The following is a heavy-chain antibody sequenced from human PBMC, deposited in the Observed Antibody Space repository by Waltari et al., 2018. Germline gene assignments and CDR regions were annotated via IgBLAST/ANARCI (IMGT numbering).Heavy chain of an antibody. CDR1: GGSISSYY. J-gene: IGHJ3*02. D-gene: IGHD2-15*01. V-gene: IGHV4-59*01. CDR2: IYYSGST. Sequence: QVQLQESGPGLVKPSETLSLTCTVSGGSISSYYWSWIRQPPGKGLEWIGYIYYSGSTNYNPSLKSRVTISVDTSKNQFSLKLSSVTAADTAVDYCATTNCSGGSCYPEGAFDIWGQGTMVTVSS. CDR3: ATTNCSGGSCYPEGAFDI.